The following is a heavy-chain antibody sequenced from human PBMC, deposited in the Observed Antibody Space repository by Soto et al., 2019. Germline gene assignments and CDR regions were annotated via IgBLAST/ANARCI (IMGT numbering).Heavy chain of an antibody. J-gene: IGHJ4*02. Sequence: QLQLQESGSGLVKPSQTLSLTCAVSGGSISSGGYSWSWIRQPPGKGLEWIGYSYHSGSTYYNPSLKSRVTISVDRSKNQCSLQLSSVTAADTAVYYCAAGGGLPRYYWGQGTLVTVSS. CDR3: AAGGGLPRYY. CDR1: GGSISSGGYS. V-gene: IGHV4-30-2*01. CDR2: SYHSGST. D-gene: IGHD5-12*01.